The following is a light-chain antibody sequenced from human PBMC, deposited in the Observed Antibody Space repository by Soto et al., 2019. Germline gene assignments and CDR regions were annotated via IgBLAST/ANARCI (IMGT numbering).Light chain of an antibody. CDR2: EVS. V-gene: IGLV2-14*01. CDR3: SSYTSSSTLNWV. Sequence: QSALTQPASVSGSPGQSITISCTGTSSDVGGYNYVSWYQQHPGKAPKLLIYEVSNRPSGVSNRFSGSKSGNTASLTISGIQAEAEADYYCSSYTSSSTLNWVFGGGTKLTVL. J-gene: IGLJ3*02. CDR1: SSDVGGYNY.